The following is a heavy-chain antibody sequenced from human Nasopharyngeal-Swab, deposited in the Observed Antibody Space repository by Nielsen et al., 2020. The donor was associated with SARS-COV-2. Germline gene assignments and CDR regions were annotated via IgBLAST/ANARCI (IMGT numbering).Heavy chain of an antibody. Sequence: ASVKVSCKASGYTFTSYGISWVRQAPGQGLEWMGWISAYNGNTNYAQKLQGRVTMTTDTSTSTAYMELRSLRSDDTAVYYCARDLEIAAAGTRLDYWGQGTLVTVSS. CDR3: ARDLEIAAAGTRLDY. J-gene: IGHJ4*02. V-gene: IGHV1-18*01. CDR1: GYTFTSYG. CDR2: ISAYNGNT. D-gene: IGHD6-13*01.